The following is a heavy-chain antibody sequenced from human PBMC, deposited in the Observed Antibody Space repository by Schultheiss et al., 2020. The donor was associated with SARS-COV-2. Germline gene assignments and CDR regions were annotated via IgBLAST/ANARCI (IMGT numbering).Heavy chain of an antibody. CDR1: GGIFSSYA. J-gene: IGHJ5*02. Sequence: SVKVSCKASGGIFSSYAISWVRQAPGQGLEWMGGIIPMFGTTKYAQKFQGRVTITADESTSTAYMELSSLRSEDTAVYYCARVGYYYGSGSYYRGWFDPCGQGTLVTVSS. D-gene: IGHD3-10*01. CDR2: IIPMFGTT. V-gene: IGHV1-69*13. CDR3: ARVGYYYGSGSYYRGWFDP.